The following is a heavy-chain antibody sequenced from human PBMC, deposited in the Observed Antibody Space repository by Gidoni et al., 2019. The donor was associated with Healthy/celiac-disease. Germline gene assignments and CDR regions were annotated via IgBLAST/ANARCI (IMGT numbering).Heavy chain of an antibody. Sequence: PLVESAAGLFKPARTLRLSCAASAFFFRVYSMTWVRQAAGKGLEWVTSISSSSRYINNADGMKGLFTNIRGNAKNAQYMQMNSLRTEDTSVDYCARDPHTGYGSRWYRDNWFDLWGQGTLVTVSS. V-gene: IGHV3-21*01. J-gene: IGHJ5*02. CDR3: ARDPHTGYGSRWYRDNWFDL. CDR1: AFFFRVYS. CDR2: ISSSSRYI. D-gene: IGHD6-13*01.